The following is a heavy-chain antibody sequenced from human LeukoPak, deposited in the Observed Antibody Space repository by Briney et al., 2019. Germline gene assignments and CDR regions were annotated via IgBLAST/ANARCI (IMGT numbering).Heavy chain of an antibody. J-gene: IGHJ6*03. Sequence: PGGSLRLSCAASGFTFDDYGMSWVRHAPGKGLEWVSGINWSGGSTGYTDSVKGRFTISRDNAKNSLYLQMNSLRAEDTAVYYCARVSLRFGDGKDYYYMDVWGKGTTVTVSS. CDR1: GFTFDDYG. D-gene: IGHD3-10*01. CDR3: ARVSLRFGDGKDYYYMDV. CDR2: INWSGGST. V-gene: IGHV3-20*04.